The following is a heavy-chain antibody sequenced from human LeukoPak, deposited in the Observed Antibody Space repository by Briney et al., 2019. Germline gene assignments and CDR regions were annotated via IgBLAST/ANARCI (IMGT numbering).Heavy chain of an antibody. J-gene: IGHJ6*03. Sequence: KSSETLSLTCAVSGGSISRSNWWRWVRQPPRKGLEWIGEIYHSGSTNYNPSLKSRVTISVDTSKNQFSLKLSSVTAADTAVYYCARYGGSGSYGNYYYYYMDVWGKGTTVTISS. V-gene: IGHV4-4*02. CDR2: IYHSGST. CDR3: ARYGGSGSYGNYYYYYMDV. CDR1: GGSISRSNW. D-gene: IGHD3-10*01.